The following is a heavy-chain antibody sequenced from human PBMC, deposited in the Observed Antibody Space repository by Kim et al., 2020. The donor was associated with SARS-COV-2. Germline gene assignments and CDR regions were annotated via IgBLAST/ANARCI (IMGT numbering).Heavy chain of an antibody. J-gene: IGHJ4*02. V-gene: IGHV4-59*01. Sequence: YTPTLKSRSTISVDRSKNQFSLKLSSVTAGDTAVYYCASKAGYSYGYGYWGQGTLVTVSS. CDR3: ASKAGYSYGYGY. D-gene: IGHD5-18*01.